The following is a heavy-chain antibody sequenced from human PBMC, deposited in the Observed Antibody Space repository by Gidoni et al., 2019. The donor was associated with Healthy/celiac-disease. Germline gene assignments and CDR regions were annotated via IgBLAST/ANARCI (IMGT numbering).Heavy chain of an antibody. CDR1: GFTFSNYY. CDR2: ISSSGSTI. D-gene: IGHD2-2*02. CDR3: ARDHEPAAIGGYYYYYMDV. Sequence: QVKLVESVGGLVKPGGSLRLSYAASGFTFSNYYLSWIRPAPGKGLEWVSYISSSGSTIYYADSVKGRFTISRDNAKNSLYLQMNSLRAEDTAVYYCARDHEPAAIGGYYYYYMDVWGKGTTVTVSS. V-gene: IGHV3-11*01. J-gene: IGHJ6*03.